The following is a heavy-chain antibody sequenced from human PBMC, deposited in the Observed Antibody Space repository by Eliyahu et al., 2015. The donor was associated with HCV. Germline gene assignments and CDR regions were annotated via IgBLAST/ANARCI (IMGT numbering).Heavy chain of an antibody. D-gene: IGHD1-26*01. V-gene: IGHV4-34*01. CDR1: GGSFRGYY. CDR3: ARGYRKWASKGMDV. J-gene: IGHJ6*02. Sequence: QVQLQQWGAGLLKPSETLSLTCAVYGGSFRGYYXSWIRQPPGKGLEWIGEINHSGSTNYNPSLKSRVTISVDTSKNQFSLKLSSVTAADTAVYYCARGYRKWASKGMDVWGQGTTVTVSS. CDR2: INHSGST.